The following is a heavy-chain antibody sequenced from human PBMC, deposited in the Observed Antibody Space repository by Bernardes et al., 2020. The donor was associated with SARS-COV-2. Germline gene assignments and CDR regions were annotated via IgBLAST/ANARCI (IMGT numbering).Heavy chain of an antibody. J-gene: IGHJ4*02. D-gene: IGHD3-22*01. Sequence: GGSLRLSCAASGFTVSSNYMSWVRQAPGKGLEWVSVIYSGGSTYYADSVKGRFTISRDNSKNTLYLQMNSLRAEDTAVYYCARGEKYRYYYDSSGDLGYFDYWGQGTLVTVSS. CDR1: GFTVSSNY. CDR3: ARGEKYRYYYDSSGDLGYFDY. CDR2: IYSGGST. V-gene: IGHV3-53*01.